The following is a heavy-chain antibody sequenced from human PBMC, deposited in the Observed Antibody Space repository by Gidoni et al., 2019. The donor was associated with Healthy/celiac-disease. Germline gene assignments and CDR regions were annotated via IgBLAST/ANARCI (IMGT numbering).Heavy chain of an antibody. CDR2: ISGSGDST. D-gene: IGHD3-10*01. V-gene: IGHV3-23*01. Sequence: EVQLLESGGGLVQPGGSLRLSCAASGFTFISYAMTWVRQAPGKGLEWVSVISGSGDSTYYADSVKGRFTISRDNSKNTLYLQMYNLRAEDTALFYCAKTSTYGSGNSLSRPLDDWGQGTLVTVSS. CDR3: AKTSTYGSGNSLSRPLDD. J-gene: IGHJ4*02. CDR1: GFTFISYA.